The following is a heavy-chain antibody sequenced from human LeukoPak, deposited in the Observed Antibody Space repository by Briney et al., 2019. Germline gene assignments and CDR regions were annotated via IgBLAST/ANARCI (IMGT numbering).Heavy chain of an antibody. CDR3: ARDPEAYDYVWGSYRYYDY. CDR2: ISSSSSYI. J-gene: IGHJ4*02. V-gene: IGHV3-21*01. D-gene: IGHD3-16*02. CDR1: GFTFSSYS. Sequence: GGSLRLSCAASGFTFSSYSMNCVRQAPGKGLEWVSSISSSSSYIYYADSVKGRFTISRDNAKNSLYLQMNSLRAEDTAVYYCARDPEAYDYVWGSYRYYDYWGQGTLVTVSS.